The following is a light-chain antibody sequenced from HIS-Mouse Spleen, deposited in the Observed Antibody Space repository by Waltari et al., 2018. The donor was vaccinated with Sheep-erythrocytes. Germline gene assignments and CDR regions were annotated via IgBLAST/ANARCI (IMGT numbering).Light chain of an antibody. Sequence: QSALTQPASVSGSPGQSITIPCTGTSIDVGGYNYVSWYQQHPGKAPKLMIYEVSNRPSGVSNRFSGSKSGNTASLTISGLQAEDEADYYCSSYTSSSTRVFGGGTKLTVL. J-gene: IGLJ3*02. V-gene: IGLV2-14*01. CDR2: EVS. CDR3: SSYTSSSTRV. CDR1: SIDVGGYNY.